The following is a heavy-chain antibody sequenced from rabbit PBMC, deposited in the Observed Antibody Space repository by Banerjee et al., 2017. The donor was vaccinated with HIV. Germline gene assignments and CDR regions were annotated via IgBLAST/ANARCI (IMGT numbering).Heavy chain of an antibody. Sequence: QEQLEESGGDLVKPGASLTLTCTASGFSFSSRYYMCWVRQAPGKGLEWIGCIWTGDGGPYYASWAKGRFTISKTSTTVTLQMTSLTAADTATYFCAREVYGDNNFYLWGQGTLVTVS. D-gene: IGHD2-1*01. CDR2: IWTGDGGP. CDR1: GFSFSSRYY. CDR3: AREVYGDNNFYL. V-gene: IGHV1S45*01. J-gene: IGHJ3*01.